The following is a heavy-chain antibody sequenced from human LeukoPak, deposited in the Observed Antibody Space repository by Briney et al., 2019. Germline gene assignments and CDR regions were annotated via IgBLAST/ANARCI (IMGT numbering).Heavy chain of an antibody. V-gene: IGHV4-34*01. CDR1: GGSLSGYY. J-gene: IGHJ4*02. Sequence: PSETLSLTCAVYGGSLSGYYWSWIRQPPGKGLEWIGEINHSGSPNYNPSLKSRVTISVDTSKNQFSLKLSSVTAADTAVYYCARGLRTAGKPLGLAVAGRTAYYFDYWGQGTLVTVSS. D-gene: IGHD6-19*01. CDR3: ARGLRTAGKPLGLAVAGRTAYYFDY. CDR2: INHSGSP.